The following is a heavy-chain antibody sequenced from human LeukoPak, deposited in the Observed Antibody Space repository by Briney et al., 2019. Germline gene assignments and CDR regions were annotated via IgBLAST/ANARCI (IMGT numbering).Heavy chain of an antibody. V-gene: IGHV3-21*01. Sequence: GGSLRLSCAASGFTFSSYSIIWVRQAPGKGLEWVSSISSSSSYIYYADSLKGRFTISRDNAKNSLYLQMNSLRAEDTAVYYCARDAPTIDHAFDIWGQGTMVTVSS. J-gene: IGHJ3*02. CDR3: ARDAPTIDHAFDI. CDR1: GFTFSSYS. D-gene: IGHD2-15*01. CDR2: ISSSSSYI.